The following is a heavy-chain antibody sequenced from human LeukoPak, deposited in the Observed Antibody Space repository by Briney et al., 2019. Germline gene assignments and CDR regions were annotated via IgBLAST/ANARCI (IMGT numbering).Heavy chain of an antibody. CDR2: IRSTSSYI. CDR3: ARLDRADYSTSLVPYYNYYMNA. J-gene: IGHJ6*03. V-gene: IGHV3-21*06. D-gene: IGHD6-13*01. CDR1: GFTASIYS. Sequence: GRSLTPSCAASGFTASIYSVTWDRQAPGKVLEWVASIRSTSSYIYYADSGTGRFTISSDNAQYLAYLQMNSLRAEDTAVYYCARLDRADYSTSLVPYYNYYMNAWDKGTTVIVSS.